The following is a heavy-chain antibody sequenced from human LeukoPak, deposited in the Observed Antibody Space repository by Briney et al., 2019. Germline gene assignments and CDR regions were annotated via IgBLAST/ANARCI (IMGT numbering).Heavy chain of an antibody. Sequence: PSETLSLTCSVSGYSISSGFYWDWIRQPPGQGLEWIGSFHHSLSTSYNPSLKSRVSISIETSKNQLSLILSSVTAADTAVYFCARREGYNFDYWGQGSLVTVSS. CDR3: ARREGYNFDY. J-gene: IGHJ4*02. CDR2: FHHSLST. V-gene: IGHV4-38-2*02. D-gene: IGHD5-24*01. CDR1: GYSISSGFY.